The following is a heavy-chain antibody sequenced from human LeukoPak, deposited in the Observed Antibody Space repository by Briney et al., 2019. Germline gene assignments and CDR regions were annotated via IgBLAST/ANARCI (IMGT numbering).Heavy chain of an antibody. CDR2: VGGTGAGK. Sequence: GGSLRLSCLGTGFTFGLQDMNWVRQAPGKGLEWVATVGGTGAGKWYADAVKGRFTISRDNSKNTMYLRMRSLRADDTAVYYCTRNAGLDSWGPGTLVTVST. V-gene: IGHV3-23*01. CDR3: TRNAGLDS. CDR1: GFTFGLQD. J-gene: IGHJ4*02.